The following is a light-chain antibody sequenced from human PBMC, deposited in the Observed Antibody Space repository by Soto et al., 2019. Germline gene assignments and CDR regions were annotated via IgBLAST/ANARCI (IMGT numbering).Light chain of an antibody. J-gene: IGLJ2*01. Sequence: QSVLTQPPSASGTPGQRVTISRSGSSSNIGSNTVNWYQQLPGTAPKLLIYSNNQRPSGVPDRFSGSKSGTSASLAISGLQSEDEADYYCAAWDDSLNGLVVFGGGTQLTVL. CDR2: SNN. V-gene: IGLV1-44*01. CDR3: AAWDDSLNGLVV. CDR1: SSNIGSNT.